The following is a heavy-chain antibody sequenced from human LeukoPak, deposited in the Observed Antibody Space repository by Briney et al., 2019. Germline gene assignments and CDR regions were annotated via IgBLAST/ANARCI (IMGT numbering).Heavy chain of an antibody. CDR2: VYTSGST. D-gene: IGHD6-13*01. J-gene: IGHJ5*02. CDR3: ARDGSSSWLPDKNGFDP. V-gene: IGHV4-61*02. Sequence: SQSLSLTRTVAGGSVGSGGYCWSWIQQPAWKGLERSVRVYTSGSTNYTPSLKSRVTISVDTSKNQFSLKLSSVTAADTAVYYCARDGSSSWLPDKNGFDPWGQGTLVTVSS. CDR1: GGSVGSGGYC.